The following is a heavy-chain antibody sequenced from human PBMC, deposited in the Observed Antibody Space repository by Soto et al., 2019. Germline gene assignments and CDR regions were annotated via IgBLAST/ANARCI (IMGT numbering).Heavy chain of an antibody. CDR1: GGSISSSSYY. J-gene: IGHJ4*02. D-gene: IGHD2-8*01. Sequence: SETLSLTCTVSGGSISSSSYYWGWIRQPPGKGLEWIGSIYYSGSTYYNPSLKSRVTISVDTSKNQFSLKLSSVTAADTAVFYCARSRHMYCTNGVCSFFGYWGQGTLVTVSS. V-gene: IGHV4-39*01. CDR2: IYYSGST. CDR3: ARSRHMYCTNGVCSFFGY.